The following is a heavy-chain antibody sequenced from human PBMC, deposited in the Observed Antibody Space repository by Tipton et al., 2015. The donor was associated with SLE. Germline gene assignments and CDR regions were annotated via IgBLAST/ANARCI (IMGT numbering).Heavy chain of an antibody. CDR3: ARGINWNYYYGMDV. Sequence: LRLSCAVYGGSFSGYYWSWIRQPPGKGLEWIGEINHSGSTNYNPSLKSRVTISVDTSKNQFSLKLSSVTAADTAVYYCARGINWNYYYGMDVWGQGTTVTVSS. V-gene: IGHV4-34*01. CDR1: GGSFSGYY. J-gene: IGHJ6*02. CDR2: INHSGST. D-gene: IGHD1-1*01.